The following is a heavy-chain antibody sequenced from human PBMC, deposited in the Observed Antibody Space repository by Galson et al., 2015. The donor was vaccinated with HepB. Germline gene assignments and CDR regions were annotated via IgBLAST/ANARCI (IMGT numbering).Heavy chain of an antibody. J-gene: IGHJ3*01. CDR1: GGSISSYY. Sequence: TLSLTCTVSGGSISSYYWSWIRQPPGKGLEWIGYISYSGSTNYNPSLKSRVTISVDTSKNQFSLKLSSVTAADTAVYYCAVSGYYWAIDAFDVWGQGTMVTVSS. V-gene: IGHV4-59*01. D-gene: IGHD3-22*01. CDR3: AVSGYYWAIDAFDV. CDR2: ISYSGST.